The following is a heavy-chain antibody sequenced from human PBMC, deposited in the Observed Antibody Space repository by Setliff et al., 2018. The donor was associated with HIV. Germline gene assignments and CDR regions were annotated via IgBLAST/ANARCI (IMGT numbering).Heavy chain of an antibody. CDR2: IDGDGSGT. CDR1: GFTFRNYW. J-gene: IGHJ4*02. CDR3: TRHSTDPWSLLDY. V-gene: IGHV3-74*01. Sequence: GGSLRLSCAASGFTFRNYWMHWVRQAPGKGLVWVSRIDGDGSGTSYADSVQGRFTISRDDSKNTAYLQMDSLKTEDTAVYYCTRHSTDPWSLLDYWGQGTLVTVSS. D-gene: IGHD4-4*01.